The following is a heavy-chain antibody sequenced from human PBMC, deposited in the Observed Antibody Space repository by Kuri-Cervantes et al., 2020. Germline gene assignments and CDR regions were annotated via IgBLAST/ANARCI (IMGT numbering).Heavy chain of an antibody. Sequence: GESLKISCAASGFTFSSYAMSWVRQAPGKGLEWVSAISGSGGNTYYADSVKGRFTISRDNSKNTLYLQMNSLRAEDTAVYYCAKDHSSSWYYFDYWGQGTLVTVSS. J-gene: IGHJ4*02. D-gene: IGHD6-13*01. CDR2: ISGSGGNT. V-gene: IGHV3-23*01. CDR3: AKDHSSSWYYFDY. CDR1: GFTFSSYA.